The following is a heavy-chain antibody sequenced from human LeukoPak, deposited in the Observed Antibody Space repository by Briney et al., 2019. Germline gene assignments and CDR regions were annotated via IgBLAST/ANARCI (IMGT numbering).Heavy chain of an antibody. V-gene: IGHV4-34*01. CDR1: GGSFSGYY. Sequence: SETLSLTCAVYGGSFSGYYWSWIRQPPGKGLXXXXEINHSGSTNXXXXXKSRVTISVDTSKNQFSLKLSSVAAADTAVYYCARGVTLRWTNWFDPWGQGTLVTVSS. CDR3: ARGVTLRWTNWFDP. J-gene: IGHJ5*02. D-gene: IGHD4-23*01. CDR2: INHSGST.